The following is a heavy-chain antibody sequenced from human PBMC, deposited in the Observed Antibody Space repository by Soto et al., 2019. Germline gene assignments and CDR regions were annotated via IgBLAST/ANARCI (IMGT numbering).Heavy chain of an antibody. CDR2: IYHTGTT. V-gene: IGHV4-4*02. CDR3: ATLPPRIVVVMTDLPT. J-gene: IGHJ5*02. CDR1: GASISSTYW. Sequence: QLRESGPGLVKPSGTLSLTCFVSGASISSTYWWSWVRQTPGKRLEWIGQIYHTGTTSYNPSLNNRVTISLDKSNNQFSLRLTSMTAADTAVYYCATLPPRIVVVMTDLPTWGQGTLVNVSS. D-gene: IGHD2-15*01.